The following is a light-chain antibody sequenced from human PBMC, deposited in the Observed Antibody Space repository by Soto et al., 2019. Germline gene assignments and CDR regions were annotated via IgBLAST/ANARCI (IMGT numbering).Light chain of an antibody. CDR1: QSLSSNY. CDR3: HQNDNAPFT. CDR2: GAS. V-gene: IGKV3-20*01. Sequence: EIVLTQSPGTLSLSPGERATLSCRASQSLSSNYLAWYQQRPGQSPRLLVYGASSRATGIPDRFSGSGFGTDFALTISRLEPEDSAVYYCHQNDNAPFTFGPGTKVDIK. J-gene: IGKJ3*01.